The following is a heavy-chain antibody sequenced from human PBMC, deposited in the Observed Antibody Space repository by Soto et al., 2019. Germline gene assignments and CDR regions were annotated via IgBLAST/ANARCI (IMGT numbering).Heavy chain of an antibody. J-gene: IGHJ4*02. CDR1: GYTFTSYD. CDR3: ARGPQDILDH. V-gene: IGHV1-8*01. D-gene: IGHD2-15*01. Sequence: QVQLVQSAAEVKTPGASVKVSCKASGYTFTSYDINWVRQATGQGLEWMGWKNPNSSNTGFAQKFQGRVTMTRNTSIRTAYMELSSPRSEDTAVYYCARGPQDILDHWGQGTLVTVSS. CDR2: KNPNSSNT.